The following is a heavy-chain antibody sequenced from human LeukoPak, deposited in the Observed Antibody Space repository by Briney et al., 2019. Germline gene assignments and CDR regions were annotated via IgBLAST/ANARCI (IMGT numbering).Heavy chain of an antibody. J-gene: IGHJ3*02. CDR1: GFTFSDHY. CDR3: ARGKYYYGSGSYIGAFDI. CDR2: RTNSYTT. V-gene: IGHV3-72*01. D-gene: IGHD3-10*01. Sequence: GGSLRLSCAASGFTFSDHYMDWLRQAPGKGLEWVGRRTNSYTTEYAASVRGRFTISGDDSKNTLYLQMNSLKTEDTAVYYCARGKYYYGSGSYIGAFDIWGQGTMVTVSS.